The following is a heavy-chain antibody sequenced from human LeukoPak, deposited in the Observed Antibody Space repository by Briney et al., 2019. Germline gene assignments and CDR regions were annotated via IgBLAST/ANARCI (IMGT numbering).Heavy chain of an antibody. J-gene: IGHJ5*02. V-gene: IGHV1-18*01. CDR1: GYTFTSYG. D-gene: IGHD3-10*01. Sequence: ASVKVSCKASGYTFTSYGISWVRQAPGQGLEWMGWISAYNGNTNYAQKLQGRVTMTTDTSTSTAYMELRSLRSDDTAVYYCARWGSGSYYRLDNNWFDPWGQGTLVTVSS. CDR3: ARWGSGSYYRLDNNWFDP. CDR2: ISAYNGNT.